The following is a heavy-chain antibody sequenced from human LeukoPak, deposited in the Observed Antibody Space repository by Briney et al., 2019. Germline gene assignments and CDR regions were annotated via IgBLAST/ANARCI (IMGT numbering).Heavy chain of an antibody. CDR2: IYYSGST. CDR1: GGSISSSSYY. D-gene: IGHD5-24*01. CDR3: ARVGGVGRWLQVRPFDY. Sequence: PSETLSLTCTVSGGSISSSSYYWGWIRQPPGEGLEWIGSIYYSGSTYYNPSLKSRVTISVDTSKNQFSLKLSSVTAADTAVYYCARVGGVGRWLQVRPFDYWGQGTLVTVSS. J-gene: IGHJ4*02. V-gene: IGHV4-39*07.